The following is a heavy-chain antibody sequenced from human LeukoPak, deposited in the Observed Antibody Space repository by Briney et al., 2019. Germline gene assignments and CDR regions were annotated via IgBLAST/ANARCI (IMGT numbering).Heavy chain of an antibody. Sequence: SETLSLICTVCGYSISSGYYWGWIRQPPGKGLEWIGSIYHSGSTYYNPSLKSRVTISVDTSKNQFSLKLGSVTAADTAVYYCARHTLRSRGYSGYDIRGLDYWGQGTLVTVSS. V-gene: IGHV4-38-2*02. J-gene: IGHJ4*02. CDR3: ARHTLRSRGYSGYDIRGLDY. CDR2: IYHSGST. CDR1: GYSISSGYY. D-gene: IGHD5-12*01.